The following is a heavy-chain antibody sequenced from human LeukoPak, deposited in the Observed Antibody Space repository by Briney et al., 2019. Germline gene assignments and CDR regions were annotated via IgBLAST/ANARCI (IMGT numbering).Heavy chain of an antibody. CDR1: GFTFSSYA. V-gene: IGHV3-23*01. CDR2: ISGSGGST. J-gene: IGHJ5*02. D-gene: IGHD3-22*01. CDR3: AKHGRNYDSSGYNNWFDP. Sequence: GGSLRVSCAASGFTFSSYAMSWVRQARGKGLEWVSAISGSGGSTYYADSVKGRFTISRDNSKNTLYLQMNSLRAEDTAVYYCAKHGRNYDSSGYNNWFDPWGQGTLVTVSS.